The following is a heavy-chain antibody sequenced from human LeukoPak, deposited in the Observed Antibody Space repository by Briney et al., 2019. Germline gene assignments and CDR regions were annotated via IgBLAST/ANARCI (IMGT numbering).Heavy chain of an antibody. CDR2: ISWNSGSI. Sequence: GRSLRLSCAASGFTFDDYAMHWVRQAPGKGLEGVSGISWNSGSIGYADSVKGRFTISRDNAKNSLYLQMNSLRAEDTALYYCAKARTLRIAAALLDYWGQGTLVAVSS. CDR1: GFTFDDYA. D-gene: IGHD6-13*01. CDR3: AKARTLRIAAALLDY. J-gene: IGHJ4*02. V-gene: IGHV3-9*01.